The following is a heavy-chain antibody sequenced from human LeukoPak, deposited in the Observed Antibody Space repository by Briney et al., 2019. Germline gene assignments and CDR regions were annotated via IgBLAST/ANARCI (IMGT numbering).Heavy chain of an antibody. D-gene: IGHD5-24*01. CDR1: GGSISSGSYY. CDR2: IYTSGST. CDR3: ARARWLHTLIRSRSDAFDI. Sequence: SETLSLTCTVSGGSISSGSYYWSWIRQPAGKGLEWIGRIYTSGSTNYNPSLKSRVTISLDTSKNQFSLKLSSVTAADTAVYYCARARWLHTLIRSRSDAFDIWGQGTMVTVSS. J-gene: IGHJ3*02. V-gene: IGHV4-61*02.